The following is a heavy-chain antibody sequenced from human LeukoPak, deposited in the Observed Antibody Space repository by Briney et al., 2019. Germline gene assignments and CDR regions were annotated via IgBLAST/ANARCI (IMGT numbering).Heavy chain of an antibody. CDR1: GGSISSSSYY. J-gene: IGHJ4*02. V-gene: IGHV3-23*01. CDR2: ISGRGDST. D-gene: IGHD2-2*01. Sequence: ETLSLTCTVSGGSISSSSYYWGWIRQAPGKGLEWVSGISGRGDSTSYADSVKGRFIISRDMSKNTLYLQMNSLRPDDTAVYYCARDRYCSSPSCWNFDSWGQGTLVTVSS. CDR3: ARDRYCSSPSCWNFDS.